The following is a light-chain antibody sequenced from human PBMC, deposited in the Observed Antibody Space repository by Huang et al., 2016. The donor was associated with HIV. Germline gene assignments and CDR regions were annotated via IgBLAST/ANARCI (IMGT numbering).Light chain of an antibody. Sequence: DIQMTQSPSTLSASVGDRVTITCRASQSISSLLAWYQQKPWKPPKLLIYKASSLESGVPSRFSGSESGTEFTLTISSLQPDDFATYYCQQYNSYSPRTFGQGTKVEIK. CDR3: QQYNSYSPRT. CDR2: KAS. J-gene: IGKJ1*01. CDR1: QSISSL. V-gene: IGKV1-5*03.